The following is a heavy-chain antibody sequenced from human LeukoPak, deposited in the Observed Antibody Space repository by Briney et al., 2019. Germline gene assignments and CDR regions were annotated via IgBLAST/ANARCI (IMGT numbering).Heavy chain of an antibody. CDR2: INHSGNT. J-gene: IGHJ5*02. CDR3: ARVNAGGGFDP. D-gene: IGHD1-26*01. Sequence: PSETLSLTCAVYGGSFSGYYWSWIRQPPGKGLEWIGEINHSGNTSYNSSLKSRITISVDTSKNQFSLKLSSVTAADTAVYSCARVNAGGGFDPWGQGTLVTVSS. V-gene: IGHV4-34*01. CDR1: GGSFSGYY.